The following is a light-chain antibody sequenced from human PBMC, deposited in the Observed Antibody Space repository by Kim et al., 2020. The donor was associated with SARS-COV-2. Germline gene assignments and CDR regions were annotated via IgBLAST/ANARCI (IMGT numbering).Light chain of an antibody. CDR3: QQGKSFPLT. J-gene: IGKJ4*01. V-gene: IGKV1-12*01. CDR1: QNINSY. Sequence: ASVGDRVTSTCRASQNINSYLAWYQQKPGKAPKMLIYFASSLQTGVPSRFSGSGSGTDFTLTISSLQPEDCATYYCQQGKSFPLTFGGGTKVDIK. CDR2: FAS.